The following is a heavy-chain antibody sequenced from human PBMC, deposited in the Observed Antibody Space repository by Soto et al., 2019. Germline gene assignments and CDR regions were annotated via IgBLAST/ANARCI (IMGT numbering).Heavy chain of an antibody. CDR3: ATWVHQWGAFDF. CDR1: RFRLSSYS. J-gene: IGHJ3*01. D-gene: IGHD1-26*01. V-gene: IGHV3-21*01. CDR2: ISTSPTYL. Sequence: EVQLMESGGGLVKPGGSLRLSCTASRFRLSSYSINWVRQAPGKGLEWVSSISTSPTYLYYAHSVRGRFYISRDDAKNSLYLQMNSLRADDTAVYYCATWVHQWGAFDFWRQGTMVTVSS.